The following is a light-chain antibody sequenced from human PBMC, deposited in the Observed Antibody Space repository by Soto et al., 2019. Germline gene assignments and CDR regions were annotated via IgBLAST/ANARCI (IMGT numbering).Light chain of an antibody. J-gene: IGLJ1*01. CDR3: NSYTSASTYV. CDR1: SSDIGIYNF. CDR2: NVY. Sequence: QSALTQPASVSGSPGQSITISCTGTSSDIGIYNFVSWYQQHPGKAPKLMIYNVYSRPSGVSSRFSGSKSGNTASLTISWLQAEDEADYYCNSYTSASTYVFGTGTKLT. V-gene: IGLV2-14*03.